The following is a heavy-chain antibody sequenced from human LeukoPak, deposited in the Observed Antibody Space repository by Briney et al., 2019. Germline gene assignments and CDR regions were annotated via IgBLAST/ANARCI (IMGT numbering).Heavy chain of an antibody. D-gene: IGHD1-7*01. CDR3: ARGGITGTTYDY. J-gene: IGHJ4*02. V-gene: IGHV3-30-3*01. Sequence: PGGSLRLSCAASGFTFSDYNMHWVRQAPGKGLDWVALMSPDGNKKYYADSVKGRFTISRDNSKNTVDLQLNSLRAEDTAVYYCARGGITGTTYDYWGQGTLVTVSS. CDR1: GFTFSDYN. CDR2: MSPDGNKK.